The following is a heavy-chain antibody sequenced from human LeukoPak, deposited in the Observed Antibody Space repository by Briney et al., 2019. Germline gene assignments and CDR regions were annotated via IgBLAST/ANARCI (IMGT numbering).Heavy chain of an antibody. CDR3: ARENDRYGRIDY. J-gene: IGHJ4*02. V-gene: IGHV4-59*01. Sequence: SETLSLTCTVSGGSISSYYWSWVRQPPGKGLEWIGYVSYSGSADYNPSLKSRVIISIDTSKNQFSLRLSSLTAADTAVYYCARENDRYGRIDYWGQGTQVTVSS. CDR2: VSYSGSA. D-gene: IGHD5-18*01. CDR1: GGSISSYY.